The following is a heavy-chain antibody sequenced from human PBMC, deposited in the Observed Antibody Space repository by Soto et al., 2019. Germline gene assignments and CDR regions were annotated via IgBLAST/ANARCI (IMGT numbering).Heavy chain of an antibody. J-gene: IGHJ4*02. CDR1: GFTFSSYA. CDR2: VSDSGGST. CDR3: ARTIVGGVVHAFDF. D-gene: IGHD1-26*01. Sequence: EVQLLESGGGLVQPGGSLRLSCAASGFTFSSYAMNWVRQAPGQGLEWVSTVSDSGGSTYYADSVKGRFTISRDNSKNTLFLHMNSLGAEDTAIYYCARTIVGGVVHAFDFWGQGTLVTVSS. V-gene: IGHV3-23*01.